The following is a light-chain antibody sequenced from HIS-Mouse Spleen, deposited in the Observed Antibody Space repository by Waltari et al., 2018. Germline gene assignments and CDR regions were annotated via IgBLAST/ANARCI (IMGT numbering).Light chain of an antibody. CDR1: SSDVGGYNY. CDR3: SSYTSSSTYV. CDR2: EVS. Sequence: QSALTQPASVSGSPGQSITIPCTGTSSDVGGYNYVSWYQQHPGKAPKLMIYEVSNRPSGVSNRCSGSKSGNTASLTISGLQAEDEADYYCSSYTSSSTYVFGTGTKVTVL. V-gene: IGLV2-14*01. J-gene: IGLJ1*01.